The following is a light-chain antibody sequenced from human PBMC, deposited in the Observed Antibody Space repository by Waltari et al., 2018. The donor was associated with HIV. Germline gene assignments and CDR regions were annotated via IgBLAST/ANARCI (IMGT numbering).Light chain of an antibody. Sequence: DIQLTQSPSFLSASVGDRVTVACRASQDISDFLAWYQQKPGIAPRLLIYDASTLYTGVPSRFRGSGSGTEFTLTISSLQHEDFASYYCQQLHTFPLTFGGGTKV. V-gene: IGKV1-9*01. J-gene: IGKJ4*01. CDR1: QDISDF. CDR3: QQLHTFPLT. CDR2: DAS.